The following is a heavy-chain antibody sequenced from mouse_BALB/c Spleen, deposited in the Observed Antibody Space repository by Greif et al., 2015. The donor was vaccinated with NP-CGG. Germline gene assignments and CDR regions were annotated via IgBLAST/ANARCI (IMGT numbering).Heavy chain of an antibody. CDR3: ARVGNYYFDY. V-gene: IGHV1-80*01. Sequence: VQLQQSGAELVRPGSSVKISCKASGYAFSSYWMNWVKQRPGQGLEWIGQIYPGGGDTNYNGKFKGKATLTADKSSSTAYMQLSSLTSEDSAVYFCARVGNYYFDYWGQGTTLTVSS. CDR2: IYPGGGDT. CDR1: GYAFSSYW. D-gene: IGHD2-1*01. J-gene: IGHJ2*01.